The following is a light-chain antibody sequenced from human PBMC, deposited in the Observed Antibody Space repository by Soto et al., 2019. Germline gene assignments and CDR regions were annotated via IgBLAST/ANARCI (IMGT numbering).Light chain of an antibody. CDR2: GAS. CDR1: QSVSTR. J-gene: IGKJ4*01. Sequence: EVVMTQSPPTLSVSPGERATLSCRASQSVSTRLAWYQQKPGRAPRLLIHGASTRATGIPARFSGSGSATDFSLTISSLQSEDFAVYYCQQYNDWPLTFGGGTKVEL. V-gene: IGKV3-15*01. CDR3: QQYNDWPLT.